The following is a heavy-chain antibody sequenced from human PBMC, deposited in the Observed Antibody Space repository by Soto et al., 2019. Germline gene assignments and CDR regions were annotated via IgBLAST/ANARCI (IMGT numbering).Heavy chain of an antibody. Sequence: ASVKVSCKASGYTFTSYAMHWVRQAPGQRLEWMGWINAGNGNTKYSQKFQGRVTITRDTSASTAYMELSSLRSEDTAVYYCARVNRDLWSGYYNYFDYWGQGTLVTVS. V-gene: IGHV1-3*01. D-gene: IGHD3-3*01. J-gene: IGHJ4*02. CDR1: GYTFTSYA. CDR3: ARVNRDLWSGYYNYFDY. CDR2: INAGNGNT.